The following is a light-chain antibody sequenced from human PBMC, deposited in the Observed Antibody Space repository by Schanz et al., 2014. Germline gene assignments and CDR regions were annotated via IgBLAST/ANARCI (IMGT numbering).Light chain of an antibody. CDR3: QQYGSSPLT. CDR1: QSVSSY. J-gene: IGKJ4*02. CDR2: GAS. Sequence: EIVLTQSPPTLSLSPGEGATLSCRASQSVSSYLAWYQQKPGQAPRLLIYGASNRATGIPDRFSGSGSGTDFTLTISRLEPEDFAVYHCQQYGSSPLTFGGGTKVELK. V-gene: IGKV3-20*01.